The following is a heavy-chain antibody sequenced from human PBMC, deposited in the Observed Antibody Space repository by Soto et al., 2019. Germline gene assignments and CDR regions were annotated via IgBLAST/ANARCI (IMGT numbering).Heavy chain of an antibody. D-gene: IGHD6-6*01. V-gene: IGHV5-51*01. Sequence: GESLKISCKGSGYSFTSYWIGWVRQMPGKGLDWLGIIYPGDSDTRYSPSFQGQVTISADKSISTAYLQWSSLKASDTAMYYCARHTTGEYSRVRYYYGMDVWGQGTTVTVSS. CDR1: GYSFTSYW. J-gene: IGHJ6*02. CDR2: IYPGDSDT. CDR3: ARHTTGEYSRVRYYYGMDV.